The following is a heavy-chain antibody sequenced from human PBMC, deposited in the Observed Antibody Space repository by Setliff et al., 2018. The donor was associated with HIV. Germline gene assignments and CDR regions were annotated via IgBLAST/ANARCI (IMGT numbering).Heavy chain of an antibody. Sequence: SETLSLTCAVYGGSFSGYYWSWIRQPPGKGVEWIGNVDYPGSTYYNPSLKSRVTISVDTSKNQFSLKLSSVTAADKAVYYCAGHEGRSYYDHYWGSSRPVDALDIWGHGTMVTVSS. CDR2: VDYPGST. CDR1: GGSFSGYY. D-gene: IGHD3-16*02. V-gene: IGHV4-34*01. CDR3: AGHEGRSYYDHYWGSSRPVDALDI. J-gene: IGHJ3*02.